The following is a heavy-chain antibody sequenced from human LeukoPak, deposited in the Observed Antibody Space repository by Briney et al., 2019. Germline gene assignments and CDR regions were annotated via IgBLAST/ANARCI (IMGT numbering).Heavy chain of an antibody. CDR2: IRYDGSNK. CDR3: ARGLYYYDSSGYYYY. CDR1: GFTFSSYG. V-gene: IGHV3-30*02. Sequence: GGSLRLSCAASGFTFSSYGMHWVRQAPGKGLEWVAFIRYDGSNKYYADSVKGRFTISRDNSKNTLYLQMNSLRAEDTAVYYCARGLYYYDSSGYYYYWGQGTLVTVSS. J-gene: IGHJ4*02. D-gene: IGHD3-22*01.